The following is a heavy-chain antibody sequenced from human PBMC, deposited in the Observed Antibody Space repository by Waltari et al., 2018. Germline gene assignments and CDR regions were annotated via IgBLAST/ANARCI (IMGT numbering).Heavy chain of an antibody. D-gene: IGHD3-22*01. CDR1: GGAFDSSY. CDR2: VNPTGST. J-gene: IGHJ5*02. V-gene: IGHV4-34*01. Sequence: QVELQQWGAGLLRPSETLSLTCSVSGGAFDSSYWTWIRPAPGRGLEWRGEVNPTGSTNDNPSRKSRLSVSVETSRNQVSLKRTSVTGADTAVYFCARGHPRFDYEKSDYYAYWFDPWGQGTQVTVSS. CDR3: ARGHPRFDYEKSDYYAYWFDP.